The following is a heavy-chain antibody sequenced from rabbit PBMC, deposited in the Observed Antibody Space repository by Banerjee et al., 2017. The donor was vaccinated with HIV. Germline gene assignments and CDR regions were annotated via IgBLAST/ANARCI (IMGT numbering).Heavy chain of an antibody. CDR3: ARTYGHDGYTGAMGL. CDR1: GFSFSSYYY. J-gene: IGHJ6*01. CDR2: IYTGSGGST. V-gene: IGHV1S45*01. D-gene: IGHD6-1*01. Sequence: QEQLEESGGDLVKPGASLTLTCTASGFSFSSYYYICWVRQAPGKGLEWIACIYTGSGGSTYYASWGNGRFTISKTSSTTVTLQMTSLTAADTATYFCARTYGHDGYTGAMGLWGQGTLVTVS.